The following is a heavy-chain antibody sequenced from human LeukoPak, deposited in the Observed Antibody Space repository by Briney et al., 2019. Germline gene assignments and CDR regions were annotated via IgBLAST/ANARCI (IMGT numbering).Heavy chain of an antibody. CDR2: MNPNSGNT. J-gene: IGHJ4*02. V-gene: IGHV1-8*01. CDR1: GYTFTSYD. CDR3: ARGVRFLEWLSSTYYFDC. D-gene: IGHD3-3*01. Sequence: ASVKVSCKASGYTFTSYDINWVRQATGQGLEWMGWMNPNSGNTGYAQKFQGRVTMTRNTSISTAYMELSSLRSEDTAVYYCARGVRFLEWLSSTYYFDCWGQGTLVTVSS.